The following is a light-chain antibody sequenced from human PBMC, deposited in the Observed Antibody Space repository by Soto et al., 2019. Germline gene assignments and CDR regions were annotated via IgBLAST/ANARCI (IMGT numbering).Light chain of an antibody. V-gene: IGKV1-5*03. Sequence: DIQMTQSPSTLSASVGDRVTITCRASQSIGYWLAWYQQKPGKAPKVLIYEASKLQSGVPSRFSGGGSETEFTLTISSLQPDDFATYYCQQYNTSSGTFGPGTKVEI. CDR3: QQYNTSSGT. CDR2: EAS. CDR1: QSIGYW. J-gene: IGKJ1*01.